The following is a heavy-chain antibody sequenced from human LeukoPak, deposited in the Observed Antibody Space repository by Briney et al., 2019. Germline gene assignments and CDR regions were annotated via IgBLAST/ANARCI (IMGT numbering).Heavy chain of an antibody. CDR2: INPNSGGT. CDR3: ARDLSSDYVWGSYRPPPYYFDY. D-gene: IGHD3-16*02. J-gene: IGHJ4*02. Sequence: ASVKVSCKASGYTFTGYYMHWVRQAPGQGLEWMGWINPNSGGTNYAQKFQGRVTMTRDTSISTAYVELSRLRSDDTAVYYCARDLSSDYVWGSYRPPPYYFDYWGQGTLVTVSS. V-gene: IGHV1-2*02. CDR1: GYTFTGYY.